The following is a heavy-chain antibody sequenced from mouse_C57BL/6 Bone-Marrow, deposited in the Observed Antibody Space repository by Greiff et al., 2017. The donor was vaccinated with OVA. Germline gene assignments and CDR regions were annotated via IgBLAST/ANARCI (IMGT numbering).Heavy chain of an antibody. CDR2: INPYNGGT. Sequence: EVKLVESGPVLVKPGASVKMSCKASGYTFTDYYMNWVKQSHGKSLEWIGVINPYNGGTSYNQKFKGKATLTVDKSSSTAYMELNSLTSEDSAVYYCARDENGYDGVDFWGQGTTLTVSS. J-gene: IGHJ2*01. CDR3: ARDENGYDGVDF. CDR1: GYTFTDYY. V-gene: IGHV1-19*01. D-gene: IGHD2-2*01.